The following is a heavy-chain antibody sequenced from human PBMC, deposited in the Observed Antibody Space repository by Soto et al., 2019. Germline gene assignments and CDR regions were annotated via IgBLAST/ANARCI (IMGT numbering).Heavy chain of an antibody. Sequence: EVQLVESVGGLVQPGGSLRLSCAASGFTFSDHYMDWVRQAPGKGLEWVGRTRNKANSYTTEYAASVKGRFTITRDHSKNSMYLQMNSLKTEDTAVYYCAGGDFDYWGQGTLDTVAS. CDR3: AGGDFDY. CDR1: GFTFSDHY. J-gene: IGHJ4*02. V-gene: IGHV3-72*01. CDR2: TRNKANSYTT.